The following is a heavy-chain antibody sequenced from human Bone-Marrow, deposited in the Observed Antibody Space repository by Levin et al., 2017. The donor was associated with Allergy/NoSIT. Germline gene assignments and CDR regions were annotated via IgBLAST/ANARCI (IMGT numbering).Heavy chain of an antibody. J-gene: IGHJ5*02. CDR3: ARPMVRGVIMWYWFDP. CDR2: ISYDGSNK. D-gene: IGHD3-10*01. CDR1: GFTFSSYA. Sequence: SGGSLRLSCAASGFTFSSYAMHWVRQAPGKGLEWVAVISYDGSNKYYADSVKGRFTISRDNSKNTLYLQMNSLRAEDTAVYYCARPMVRGVIMWYWFDPWGQGTLVTVSS. V-gene: IGHV3-30-3*01.